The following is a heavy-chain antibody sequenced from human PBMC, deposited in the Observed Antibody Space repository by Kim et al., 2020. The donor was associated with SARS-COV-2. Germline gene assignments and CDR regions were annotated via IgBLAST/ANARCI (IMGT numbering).Heavy chain of an antibody. CDR3: ARTMVQVAQFDY. Sequence: YYADSVNGRFTISRDNAKNSLYLQRNSLRAEDTAVYYCARTMVQVAQFDYWGQGTLVIVSS. V-gene: IGHV3-21*01. D-gene: IGHD3-10*01. J-gene: IGHJ4*02.